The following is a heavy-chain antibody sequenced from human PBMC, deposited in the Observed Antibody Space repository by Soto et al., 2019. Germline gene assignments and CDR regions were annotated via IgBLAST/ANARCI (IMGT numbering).Heavy chain of an antibody. J-gene: IGHJ4*02. D-gene: IGHD6-19*01. V-gene: IGHV4-59*01. CDR1: GGAISSYY. CDR3: ARDHRSGWSFDY. CDR2: IYYSGST. Sequence: ASETLSLTCTVSGGAISSYYWSWIRQPPGKGLEWIGYIYYSGSTNYHPPLTSRVTISVDTSKKQCSLKLSSVTAAYTAVYYCARDHRSGWSFDYWGQGTLVTVSS.